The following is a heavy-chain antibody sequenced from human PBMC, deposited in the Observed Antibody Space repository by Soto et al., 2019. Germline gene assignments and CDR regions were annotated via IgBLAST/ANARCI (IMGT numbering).Heavy chain of an antibody. Sequence: QVQLQESGPGLVKPSETLSLTCAISGVSIHNGHSFWGWIRQSPGKGLEFIGNVYYSGGAHYNPSLKSRVTISVDTAKNQVSLRVHSVTAADTAVYYCGRVVEGATRHTDFDSWGQGTLVTVSS. CDR2: VYYSGGA. CDR3: GRVVEGATRHTDFDS. D-gene: IGHD1-26*01. J-gene: IGHJ5*01. V-gene: IGHV4-39*01. CDR1: GVSIHNGHSF.